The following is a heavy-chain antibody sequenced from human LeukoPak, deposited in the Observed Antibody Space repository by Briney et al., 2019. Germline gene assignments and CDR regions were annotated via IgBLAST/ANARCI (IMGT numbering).Heavy chain of an antibody. J-gene: IGHJ5*02. CDR3: ARDAIVVVPAAIGSNWFAR. Sequence: SETLSLTCTVSGGSISSSSYYWGWIPPPPGKGLEWKGSIYYSGSTYYNPSLKSRVTISVDTSKNQFSLKLSSVTAADTAVYYCARDAIVVVPAAIGSNWFARWGQGTLVTVSS. CDR2: IYYSGST. D-gene: IGHD2-2*02. V-gene: IGHV4-39*07. CDR1: GGSISSSSYY.